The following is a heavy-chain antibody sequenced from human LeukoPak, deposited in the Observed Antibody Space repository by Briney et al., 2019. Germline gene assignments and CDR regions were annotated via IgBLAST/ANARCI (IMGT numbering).Heavy chain of an antibody. CDR2: INPNSGGT. Sequence: ASVKVSCKASGYTFTGYYMHWVGQAPGQGLEWMGWINPNSGGTNYAQKFQVRVTMTRNTSISTAYRELTMLRSDDTAVYYCARVNRGYDSSGCYYDYWGQGPLVTVSS. CDR3: ARVNRGYDSSGCYYDY. D-gene: IGHD3-22*01. V-gene: IGHV1-2*02. J-gene: IGHJ4*02. CDR1: GYTFTGYY.